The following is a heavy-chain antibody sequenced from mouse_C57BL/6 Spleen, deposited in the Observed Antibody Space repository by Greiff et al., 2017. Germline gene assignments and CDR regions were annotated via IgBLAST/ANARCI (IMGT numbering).Heavy chain of an antibody. D-gene: IGHD1-1*01. CDR1: GYTFTSYW. CDR2: IDPSDSYT. V-gene: IGHV1-69*01. Sequence: VQLQQPGAELVMPGASVKLSCKASGYTFTSYWMHWVKQRPGQGLEWIGEIDPSDSYTNYNQKFKGKSTLTVDKSSSTAYMQLSRLTSEDSAVYYCARGATVVATGYFDYWGQGTTLTVSS. J-gene: IGHJ2*01. CDR3: ARGATVVATGYFDY.